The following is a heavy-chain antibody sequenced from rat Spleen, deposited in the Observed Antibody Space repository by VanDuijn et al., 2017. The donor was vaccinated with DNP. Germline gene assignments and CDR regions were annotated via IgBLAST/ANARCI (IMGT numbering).Heavy chain of an antibody. CDR1: GLTFSGSA. CDR2: IGSDCSRT. D-gene: IGHD1-6*01. V-gene: IGHV5-17*01. Sequence: EVQLVESGGGLVQPGRSLKLSCTASGLTFSGSAMAWVRQTPEKGLEWVATIGSDCSRTYYPDSVKGRFTISRENAKGTLYLQMDSLRSEDTATYYCARHVSGIPYWYFDFWGPGTMVVVSS. J-gene: IGHJ1*01. CDR3: ARHVSGIPYWYFDF.